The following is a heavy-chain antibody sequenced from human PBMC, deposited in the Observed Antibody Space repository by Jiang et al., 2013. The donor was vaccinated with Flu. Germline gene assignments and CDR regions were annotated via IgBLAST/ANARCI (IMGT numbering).Heavy chain of an antibody. V-gene: IGHV4-39*07. CDR1: GGSISSRSYY. D-gene: IGHD5-24*01. CDR3: ARHVGWLQLSDY. CDR2: IFYTGGT. Sequence: GSGLVKPSETLPLTCTVSGGSISSRSYYWGWIRQPPGKGLEWIGSIFYTGGTYYNPSLKSRVIISVDTSKNQFSLKLSSVTAADTAVYYCARHVGWLQLSDYWGQGTLVTVSS. J-gene: IGHJ4*02.